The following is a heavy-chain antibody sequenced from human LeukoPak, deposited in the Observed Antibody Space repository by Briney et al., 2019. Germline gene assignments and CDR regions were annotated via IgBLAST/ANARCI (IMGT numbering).Heavy chain of an antibody. J-gene: IGHJ4*02. CDR2: IKEDGSGK. CDR1: GFTFSSYW. CDR3: ARVYYDSSGYYPYMY. D-gene: IGHD3-22*01. Sequence: PGGSLRLSCAASGFTFSSYWMSWVRQAPGKGLEWVANIKEDGSGKQYADSVEGRFTISRDNAKNSLYLQMNSLRAEDTAVCYCARVYYDSSGYYPYMYWGQGTLVTVSS. V-gene: IGHV3-7*01.